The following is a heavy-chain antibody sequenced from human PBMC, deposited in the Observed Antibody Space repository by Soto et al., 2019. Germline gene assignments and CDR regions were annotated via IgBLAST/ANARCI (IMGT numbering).Heavy chain of an antibody. CDR3: ARDTNGGRELLLLVY. J-gene: IGHJ4*02. D-gene: IGHD1-26*01. CDR2: IWYDGSNK. V-gene: IGHV3-33*01. Sequence: QVQLVESGGGVVQPGRSLRLSCAASGFTFSSYGMHWVRQAPGKGLEWVAVIWYDGSNKYYADSVKGRFTISRDNSKNRLYLQMNSLRAEDTAVYYCARDTNGGRELLLLVYWGQGTLVTVSS. CDR1: GFTFSSYG.